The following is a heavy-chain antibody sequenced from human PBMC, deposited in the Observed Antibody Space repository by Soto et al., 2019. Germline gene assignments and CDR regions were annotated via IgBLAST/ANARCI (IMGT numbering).Heavy chain of an antibody. J-gene: IGHJ5*02. V-gene: IGHV4-31*03. Sequence: SETLSLTCNVSGGSISSGGYYWSWIRQYPGKGLEWIGYIYYSGSTYYNPSLKSRVTISVDTSKNQFSLKLSSVTAADTAVYYCARARKSYIVVVPAAKGGWFDPWGQGTLVTVSS. CDR2: IYYSGST. CDR1: GGSISSGGYY. D-gene: IGHD2-2*01. CDR3: ARARKSYIVVVPAAKGGWFDP.